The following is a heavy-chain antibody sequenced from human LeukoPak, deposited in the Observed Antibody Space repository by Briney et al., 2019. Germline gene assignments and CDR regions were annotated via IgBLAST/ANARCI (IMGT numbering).Heavy chain of an antibody. D-gene: IGHD3-10*01. V-gene: IGHV1-8*01. CDR3: ARGARGSGNYEWFDP. CDR1: GYTFTSYD. Sequence: ASVKVSCKASGYTFTSYDINWVRQATGQGLEWMGWMNPNSDNTGYAQKFQGRVTMTRNTSISTAYMELSSLRSEDTAVYYYARGARGSGNYEWFDPWGQGTLVTVSS. J-gene: IGHJ5*02. CDR2: MNPNSDNT.